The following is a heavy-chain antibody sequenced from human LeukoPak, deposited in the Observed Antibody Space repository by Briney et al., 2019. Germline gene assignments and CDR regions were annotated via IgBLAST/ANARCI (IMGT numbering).Heavy chain of an antibody. D-gene: IGHD6-6*01. Sequence: ASVKVSCKASGYTFTGYYMHWVRQAPGQGLEWMGWINPNSGGTNYAQKLQGRVTMTRDTSISTAYMELSRLRSDDTAVYYCARWGGSSSPRLAAFDIWGQGTMVTVSS. CDR1: GYTFTGYY. V-gene: IGHV1-2*02. CDR2: INPNSGGT. J-gene: IGHJ3*02. CDR3: ARWGGSSSPRLAAFDI.